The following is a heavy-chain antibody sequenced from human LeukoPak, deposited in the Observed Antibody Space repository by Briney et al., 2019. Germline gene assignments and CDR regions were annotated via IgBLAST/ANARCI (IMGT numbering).Heavy chain of an antibody. CDR3: ARPSAAAGLFDY. D-gene: IGHD6-13*01. CDR1: GFTFSSYG. V-gene: IGHV3-33*01. J-gene: IGHJ4*02. Sequence: GRSLRLSCAASGFTFSSYGMHWVRQAPGKGLEWVAVIWYDGSNKYYADSVKGRFTISRDNSKNTLYLQMNSLRAEDTAVYYCARPSAAAGLFDYWGQGTLVTVSS. CDR2: IWYDGSNK.